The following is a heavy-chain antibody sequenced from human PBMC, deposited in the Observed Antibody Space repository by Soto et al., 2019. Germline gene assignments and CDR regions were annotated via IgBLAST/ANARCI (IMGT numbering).Heavy chain of an antibody. V-gene: IGHV4-31*03. CDR3: ARGASSNWHYFDY. CDR2: IYYSGSA. CDR1: GGSISSGDYY. D-gene: IGHD6-13*01. Sequence: PSETLSLTCIVSGGSISSGDYYWSWIRQHPGKGLEWIGYIYYSGSAYYNPSLKSRVSMSVDTSKNQFSLKLSSVTAADTAIYFCARGASSNWHYFDYWGQGTLVTVSS. J-gene: IGHJ4*02.